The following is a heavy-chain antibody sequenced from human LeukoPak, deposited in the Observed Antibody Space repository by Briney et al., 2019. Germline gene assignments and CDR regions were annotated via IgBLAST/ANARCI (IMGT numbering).Heavy chain of an antibody. CDR1: GFTFSSYA. J-gene: IGHJ5*02. CDR3: ARDFDYDILTSAAFDP. CDR2: ISGSGGST. D-gene: IGHD3-9*01. Sequence: GGSLRLSCAASGFTFSSYAMSWVRQAPGKGLEWVSAISGSGGSTYYADSVKGRFTISRDNAKNSLYLQMNSLRAEDTAVYYCARDFDYDILTSAAFDPWGQGTLVTVSS. V-gene: IGHV3-23*01.